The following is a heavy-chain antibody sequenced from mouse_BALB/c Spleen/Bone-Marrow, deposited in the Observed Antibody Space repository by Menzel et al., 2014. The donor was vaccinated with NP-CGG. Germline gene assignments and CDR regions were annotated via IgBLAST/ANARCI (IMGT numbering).Heavy chain of an antibody. CDR3: ASYYGYDEGFAY. J-gene: IGHJ3*01. CDR2: IDPSDSYT. V-gene: IGHV1-69*02. CDR1: GYTFTSYW. D-gene: IGHD2-2*01. Sequence: VQLQQSGAELVKPGASVKLSCKAPGYTFTSYWMHWVKQRPGQGLEWIGEIDPSDSYTNYNQKFKGKATLTVDESSSTAYMQLSSLTSEDSAVYYCASYYGYDEGFAYWGQGTLVTVSA.